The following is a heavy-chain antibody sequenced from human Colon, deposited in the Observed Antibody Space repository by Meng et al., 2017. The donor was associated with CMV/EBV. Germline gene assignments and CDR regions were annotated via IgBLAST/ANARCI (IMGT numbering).Heavy chain of an antibody. CDR3: TRGPFRY. CDR1: GYTFATYD. Sequence: ASVKVSCKASGYTFATYDINWVRQAPGQGLEWMGWMNPKSGKTGYAQRFQDRVAMTSNISVNTAYMELSNLRSEDTAVFYCTRGPFRYWGQGTLVTVSS. D-gene: IGHD3-3*02. V-gene: IGHV1-8*02. J-gene: IGHJ4*02. CDR2: MNPKSGKT.